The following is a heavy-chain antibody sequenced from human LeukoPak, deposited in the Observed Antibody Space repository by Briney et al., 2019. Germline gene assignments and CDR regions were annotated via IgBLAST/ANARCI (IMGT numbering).Heavy chain of an antibody. CDR3: ARDDCSSTSCSPPYYYYGMDV. Sequence: GGSQRLSCAASGFSVSSKYMSWVRQAPGKGLEWVANIKQDGSEKYYVDSVKGRFTISRDNAKNSLYLQMNSLRAEDTAVYYCARDDCSSTSCSPPYYYYGMDVWGQGTTVTVSS. D-gene: IGHD2-2*01. V-gene: IGHV3-7*01. J-gene: IGHJ6*02. CDR2: IKQDGSEK. CDR1: GFSVSSKY.